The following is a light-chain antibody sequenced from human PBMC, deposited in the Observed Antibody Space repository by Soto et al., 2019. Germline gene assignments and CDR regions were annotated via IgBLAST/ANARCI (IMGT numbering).Light chain of an antibody. CDR3: QHRHN. CDR1: QSVSSE. V-gene: IGKV3-11*01. CDR2: DAS. Sequence: DIVLTQFPATLSLSPGERATLSCRAIQSVSSEFAWYQQKPGQAPRLLIYDASNRATGIPARFSGAGSGTDFTLTISSLEPEEFSRYYCQHRHNFGPGTKVDIK. J-gene: IGKJ3*01.